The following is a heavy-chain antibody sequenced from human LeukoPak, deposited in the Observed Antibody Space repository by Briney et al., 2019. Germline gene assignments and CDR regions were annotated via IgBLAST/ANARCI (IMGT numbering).Heavy chain of an antibody. CDR1: GFTFSSYW. Sequence: GGSLRLSCAASGFTFSSYWMSWVRQAPGKGLEWVAVIWYDGSNKYYADSVKGRFTISRDNSKNTLYLQMNSLRAEDTAVYYCAKEYGSGSYPNWGQGTLVTVSS. J-gene: IGHJ4*02. D-gene: IGHD3-10*01. CDR2: IWYDGSNK. V-gene: IGHV3-33*06. CDR3: AKEYGSGSYPN.